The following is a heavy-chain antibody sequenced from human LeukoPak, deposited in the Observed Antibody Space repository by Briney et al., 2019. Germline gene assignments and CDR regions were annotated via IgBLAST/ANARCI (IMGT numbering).Heavy chain of an antibody. V-gene: IGHV3-48*03. CDR1: GFTFSSYE. CDR3: ARAALIVGAQNNAFDI. CDR2: ISSSGSTI. D-gene: IGHD1-26*01. J-gene: IGHJ3*02. Sequence: PGGSLRLSCAASGFTFSSYEMNWVRQAPGKGLEWVSYISSSGSTIYYADSVKGRFTISRDNAKNSLYLQMNSLRAEDTAVYYCARAALIVGAQNNAFDIWGQGTMVTVSS.